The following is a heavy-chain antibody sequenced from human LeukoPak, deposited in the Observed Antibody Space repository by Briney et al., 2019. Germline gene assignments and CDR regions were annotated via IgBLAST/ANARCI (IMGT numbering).Heavy chain of an antibody. CDR1: GFTFSSYS. Sequence: GGSLTLSCAASGFTFSSYSVNWVRQAPGKGLEWVSFISSSSNYIYYADSVKGRFTISRDNAKNSLYLQMNSLRAEDTAVYYGAVWGAFDYWGQGTLVTVSS. V-gene: IGHV3-21*01. J-gene: IGHJ4*02. D-gene: IGHD7-27*01. CDR3: AVWGAFDY. CDR2: ISSSSNYI.